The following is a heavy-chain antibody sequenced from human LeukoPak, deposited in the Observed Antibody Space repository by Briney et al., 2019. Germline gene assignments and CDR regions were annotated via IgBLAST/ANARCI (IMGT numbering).Heavy chain of an antibody. J-gene: IGHJ4*02. Sequence: GGSLRLSCAASGFTFSSYDMNWVRQAPGTGLVWVSSISSGSGYIYYADSVKGRFTISRDNAKTSLYLQMNSLRAEDTAVYYCARDLGGYGEPYYFDYWGQGTLVTVSS. CDR2: ISSGSGYI. D-gene: IGHD4-17*01. CDR3: ARDLGGYGEPYYFDY. CDR1: GFTFSSYD. V-gene: IGHV3-21*01.